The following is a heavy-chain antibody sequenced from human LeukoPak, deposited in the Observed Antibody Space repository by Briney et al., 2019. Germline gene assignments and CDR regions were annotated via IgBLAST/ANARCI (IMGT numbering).Heavy chain of an antibody. CDR1: GYTFTSYA. Sequence: ASVKVSCKASGYTFTSYAMNWVRQAPGQGLEWMGWINTNTGNRTYAQGFTGRFVFSLDTSVSTAYLQISSLKAEDTAVYYCARVDILTGYYIVGYYYGMDVWGQGTTVTVSS. CDR2: INTNTGNR. V-gene: IGHV7-4-1*02. D-gene: IGHD3-9*01. J-gene: IGHJ6*02. CDR3: ARVDILTGYYIVGYYYGMDV.